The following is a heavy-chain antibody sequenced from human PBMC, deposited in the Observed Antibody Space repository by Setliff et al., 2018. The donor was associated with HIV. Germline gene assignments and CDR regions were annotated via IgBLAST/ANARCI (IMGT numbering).Heavy chain of an antibody. CDR2: VYTRGNT. D-gene: IGHD3-22*01. J-gene: IGHJ4*03. Sequence: SSETLSLTCAVSGYSISDGYYWGWIRLPPGKGLEWIGNVYTRGNTYYNPSLKSRVTMSIDASKNRFSLKLSPVTAADTAVYYCARVEPFKLDYQETSGYFEYGGHGILVTVSS. CDR1: GYSISDGYY. CDR3: ARVEPFKLDYQETSGYFEY. V-gene: IGHV4-38-2*01.